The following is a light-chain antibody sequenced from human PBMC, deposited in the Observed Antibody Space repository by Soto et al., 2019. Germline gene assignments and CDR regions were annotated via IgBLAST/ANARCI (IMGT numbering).Light chain of an antibody. J-gene: IGKJ5*01. Sequence: DIQMTQSPSSLSASVGARGTITCRASQGISSWLAWYQQKPGKAPKSLIYGASSLQSGVPSRFSGSGSGTDFTLTISSLQAEDFATYYCQQYNTYPITFGQGTRLEIK. V-gene: IGKV1D-16*01. CDR1: QGISSW. CDR2: GAS. CDR3: QQYNTYPIT.